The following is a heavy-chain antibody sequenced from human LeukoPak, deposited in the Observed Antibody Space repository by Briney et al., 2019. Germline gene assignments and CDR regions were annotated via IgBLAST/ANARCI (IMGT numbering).Heavy chain of an antibody. J-gene: IGHJ4*02. V-gene: IGHV3-23*01. CDR3: ARGTYYEKRSGYNGVLDS. Sequence: GGSLRLSCVASGFTLSSYPLSWVRQAPGEGLEWVSAISGSGVNTYYSDSVRGRFTISRDNSKNTLYLQMNSPEAEDTAVYFCARGTYYEKRSGYNGVLDSWGQGTLVTVSS. D-gene: IGHD3-22*01. CDR2: ISGSGVNT. CDR1: GFTLSSYP.